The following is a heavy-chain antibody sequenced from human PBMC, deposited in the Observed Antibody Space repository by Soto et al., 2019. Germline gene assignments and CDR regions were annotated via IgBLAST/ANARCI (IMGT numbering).Heavy chain of an antibody. CDR1: GFSLTSTGVG. CDR2: TYWNDDD. D-gene: IGHD6-19*01. Sequence: XGPTFVNPTQTLTLTCSFSGFSLTSTGVGVGWFRQPPGKALEWLGLTYWNDDDRYRSSLRSRLTITKDTSKNQVVLTMTNMDPEDTATYYCAHRPGGSGWRYYFDYWGQGTLVTVSS. J-gene: IGHJ4*02. V-gene: IGHV2-5*01. CDR3: AHRPGGSGWRYYFDY.